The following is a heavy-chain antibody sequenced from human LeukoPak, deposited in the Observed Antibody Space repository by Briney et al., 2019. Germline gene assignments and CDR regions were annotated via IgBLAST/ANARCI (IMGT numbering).Heavy chain of an antibody. V-gene: IGHV3-33*01. CDR3: ARDKNYYGSGSPSLDAFDI. J-gene: IGHJ3*02. CDR2: IWYDGSNL. CDR1: GFPFSSYG. D-gene: IGHD3-10*01. Sequence: GESLKISCAASGFPFSSYGMHWVRQAPGKGLEWVALIWYDGSNLYYADSVKGRFTISKDSSKNTLYLHMNSLRAEDTAVYYCARDKNYYGSGSPSLDAFDIWGQGTMVTVSS.